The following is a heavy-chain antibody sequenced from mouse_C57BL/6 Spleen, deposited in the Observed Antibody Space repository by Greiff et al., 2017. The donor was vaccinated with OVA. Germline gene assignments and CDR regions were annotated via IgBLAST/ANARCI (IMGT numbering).Heavy chain of an antibody. CDR1: GFTFSDYY. CDR3: ARDRDGSSYDWYFDV. J-gene: IGHJ1*03. V-gene: IGHV5-16*01. Sequence: DVKLVESEGGLVQPGSSMKLSCTASGFTFSDYYMAWVRQVPEKGLEWVANINYDGSSTYYLDSLKSRFIISRDNAKNILYLQMSSLKSEDTATYYCARDRDGSSYDWYFDVWGTGTTVTVSS. D-gene: IGHD1-1*01. CDR2: INYDGSST.